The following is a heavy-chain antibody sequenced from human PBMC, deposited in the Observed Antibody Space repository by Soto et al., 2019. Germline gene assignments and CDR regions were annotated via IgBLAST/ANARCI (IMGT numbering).Heavy chain of an antibody. J-gene: IGHJ4*02. CDR3: AKRWGDRFLDPRDYFEY. V-gene: IGHV3-23*01. CDR1: GFTFSSSA. D-gene: IGHD3-3*01. Sequence: EVQLLESGGGLVQPGGSLRLSCAASGFTFSSSAMSWVRQAPAKGLEWVSAISGRGDKKYHAESVEGRLTIFRDNSKNTLYLEMNSLRVDDTAVYYCAKRWGDRFLDPRDYFEYWGQGTLVTVS. CDR2: ISGRGDKK.